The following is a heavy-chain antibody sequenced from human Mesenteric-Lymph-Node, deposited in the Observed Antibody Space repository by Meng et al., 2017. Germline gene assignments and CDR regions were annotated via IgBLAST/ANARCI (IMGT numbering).Heavy chain of an antibody. CDR3: ARDPAAFDF. V-gene: IGHV6-1*01. Sequence: QVQSHQSGPGLVNPSQTLSLTCALSGDIVSTTSAAWNWIRQSPSGGLEWLGRTYYKSKWYNDYAESVKSRITINPDTSKNQFSLQLNSVTPEDTAVYYCARDPAAFDFWGQGILVTVSS. D-gene: IGHD6-25*01. J-gene: IGHJ4*02. CDR1: GDIVSTTSAA. CDR2: TYYKSKWYN.